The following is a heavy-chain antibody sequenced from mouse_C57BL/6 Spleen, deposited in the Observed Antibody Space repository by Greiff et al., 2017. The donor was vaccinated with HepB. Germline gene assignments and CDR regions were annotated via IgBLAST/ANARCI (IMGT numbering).Heavy chain of an antibody. V-gene: IGHV1-80*01. CDR3: ARDSNYVVSAY. Sequence: VKLVESGAELVKPGASVKISCKASGYAFSSYWMNWVKQRPGKGLEWIGQIYPGDGDTNYNGKFKGKATLTADKSSSTAYMQLSSLTSEDSAVYFCARDSNYVVSAYWGQGTLVTVSA. CDR1: GYAFSSYW. CDR2: IYPGDGDT. D-gene: IGHD2-5*01. J-gene: IGHJ3*01.